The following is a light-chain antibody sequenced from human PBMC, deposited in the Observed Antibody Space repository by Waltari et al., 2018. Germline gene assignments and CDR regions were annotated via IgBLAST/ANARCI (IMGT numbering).Light chain of an antibody. CDR2: DVT. CDR1: SSDVGAYNY. CDR3: SSYTGSTNNLYV. Sequence: QSALTQPPSASGSPGQSVAISCTGTSSDVGAYNYVSWYQQHPGKAPKLIIYDVTKRPSGVPDRFSCSKSGNTASLTVSGLQADDEADYHCSSYTGSTNNLYVFGTGTKVTVL. V-gene: IGLV2-8*01. J-gene: IGLJ1*01.